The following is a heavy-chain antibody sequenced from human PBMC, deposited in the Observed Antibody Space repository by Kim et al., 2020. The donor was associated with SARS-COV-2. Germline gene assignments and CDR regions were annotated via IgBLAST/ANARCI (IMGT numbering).Heavy chain of an antibody. Sequence: KYSQKFQGRVTITRDTSASTAYMELSSLRSEDTAVYYCASSSDGGNFDYWGQGTLVTVSS. D-gene: IGHD4-17*01. CDR3: ASSSDGGNFDY. J-gene: IGHJ4*02. V-gene: IGHV1-3*01.